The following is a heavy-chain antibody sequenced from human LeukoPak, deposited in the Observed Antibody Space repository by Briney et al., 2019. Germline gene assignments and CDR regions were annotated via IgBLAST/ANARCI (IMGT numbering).Heavy chain of an antibody. D-gene: IGHD2-2*01. Sequence: PGGSLRLSCAASGFTFSSYGMHWVRQAPGKGLEWVAVISYDGSNKYYADSVKGRFTISRDNSKNTLYLQMNSLRAEDTAVYYCAREVVGYYSSASCHPPWRNGMDVWGQGTTVTVSS. CDR2: ISYDGSNK. V-gene: IGHV3-30-3*01. CDR1: GFTFSSYG. J-gene: IGHJ6*02. CDR3: AREVVGYYSSASCHPPWRNGMDV.